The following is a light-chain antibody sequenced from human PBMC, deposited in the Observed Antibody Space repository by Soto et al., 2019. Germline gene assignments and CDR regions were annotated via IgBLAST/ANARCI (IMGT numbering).Light chain of an antibody. CDR2: AAS. V-gene: IGKV1-39*01. J-gene: IGKJ4*01. CDR3: QQSYSTLSLRT. Sequence: DIQMTQSPSSLSASVGDRVTITCRASQSISSYLNWYQQKPGKAPKLLIYAASSLQSGVPSRFSGSGSGTDFTLTISSLQPEDFATYYCQQSYSTLSLRTFGGGTKVEIK. CDR1: QSISSY.